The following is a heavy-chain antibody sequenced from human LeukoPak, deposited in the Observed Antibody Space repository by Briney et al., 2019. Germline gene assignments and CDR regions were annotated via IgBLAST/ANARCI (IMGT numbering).Heavy chain of an antibody. D-gene: IGHD1-26*01. CDR2: ISAYNGNT. J-gene: IGHJ4*02. V-gene: IGHV1-18*04. CDR1: GYTFTGYY. Sequence: ASVKVSCKASGYTFTGYYMHWVRQAPGQGLEWMGWISAYNGNTNYAQKLQGRVTMTTDTSTSTAYMELRSLRSDDTAVYYCARDQRGGASDFDYWGQGTLVTVSS. CDR3: ARDQRGGASDFDY.